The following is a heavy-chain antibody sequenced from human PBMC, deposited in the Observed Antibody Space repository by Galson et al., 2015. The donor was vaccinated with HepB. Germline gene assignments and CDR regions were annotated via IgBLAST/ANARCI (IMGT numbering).Heavy chain of an antibody. Sequence: LSLTCTVSGGSISSSSYYWGWIRQPPGKGLEWIGSIYYSGSTYYNPSLKSRVTISVDTSKNQFSLKLSSVTAADTAVYYCARSKRALAARRRGGYYFDYWGQGTLVTVSS. J-gene: IGHJ4*02. CDR3: ARSKRALAARRRGGYYFDY. CDR2: IYYSGST. V-gene: IGHV4-39*01. D-gene: IGHD6-6*01. CDR1: GGSISSSSYY.